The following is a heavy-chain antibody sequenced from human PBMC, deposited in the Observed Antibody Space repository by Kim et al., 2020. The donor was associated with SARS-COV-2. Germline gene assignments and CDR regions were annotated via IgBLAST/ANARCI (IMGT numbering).Heavy chain of an antibody. V-gene: IGHV3-30*07. D-gene: IGHD3-16*02. Sequence: FTISRDNSKNTLYLQMNSLRAEDTAVYYCARDPVPGSYVWGSYRYIWDDYWGQGTLVTVSS. J-gene: IGHJ4*02. CDR3: ARDPVPGSYVWGSYRYIWDDY.